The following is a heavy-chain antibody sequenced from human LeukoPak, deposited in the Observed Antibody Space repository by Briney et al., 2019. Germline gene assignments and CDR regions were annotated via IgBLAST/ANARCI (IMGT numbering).Heavy chain of an antibody. D-gene: IGHD6-13*01. Sequence: SQTLSLTCAVSGGSISSGGYSWSWIRQPPGKGLEWIGYIHHSGSTYYNPSLKSRVTISVDRSKNQFSLKLSSVTAADTAVYYCASYIAAAGTGEAFDIWGQGTTVTVSS. CDR1: GGSISSGGYS. V-gene: IGHV4-30-2*01. CDR3: ASYIAAAGTGEAFDI. J-gene: IGHJ3*02. CDR2: IHHSGST.